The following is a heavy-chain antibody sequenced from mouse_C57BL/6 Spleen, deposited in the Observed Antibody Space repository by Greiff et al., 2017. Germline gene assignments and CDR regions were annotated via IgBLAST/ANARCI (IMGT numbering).Heavy chain of an antibody. Sequence: VQLQQPGAELVKPGASVKLSCKASGYTFTSYWMQWVKQRPGQGLEWIGEIDPSDSYPNYNQKFKGKATLTVDTSSSTAYMQLSSLTSEDSAVYYCARYYYYGSGDAMDYWGQGTSVTVSS. J-gene: IGHJ4*01. CDR1: GYTFTSYW. CDR3: ARYYYYGSGDAMDY. CDR2: IDPSDSYP. D-gene: IGHD1-1*01. V-gene: IGHV1-50*01.